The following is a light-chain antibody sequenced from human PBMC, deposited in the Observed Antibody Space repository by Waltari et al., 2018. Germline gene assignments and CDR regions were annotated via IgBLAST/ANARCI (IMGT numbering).Light chain of an antibody. CDR3: QEANSFPLT. J-gene: IGKJ4*01. CDR1: QSVLYNSKSNNY. CDR2: ATS. V-gene: IGKV4-1*01. Sequence: DIVMTQSPDSLAVSLGERATINCTSSQSVLYNSKSNNYLGWYQQKPGKAPKLLIYATSNLQSGVPSRFSGSGSGTEFTLTISSLQPEDVATYYCQEANSFPLTFGGGTKVEI.